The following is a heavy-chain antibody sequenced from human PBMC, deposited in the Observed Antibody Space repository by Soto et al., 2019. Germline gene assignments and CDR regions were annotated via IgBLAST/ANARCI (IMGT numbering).Heavy chain of an antibody. J-gene: IGHJ6*03. CDR3: ARARRRDAEHYDILPGYPTIDYYYYMDV. Sequence: EVQLVESGGGLVQPGGSLRLSCAASGFTFSSYSMNWVRQAPGKGLEWVSYISSSSSTIYYADSVKGRFTISRDNAKNSLYLQMNSLRAEDTAVYYCARARRRDAEHYDILPGYPTIDYYYYMDVWGKGTPVTVSS. CDR2: ISSSSSTI. CDR1: GFTFSSYS. D-gene: IGHD3-9*01. V-gene: IGHV3-48*01.